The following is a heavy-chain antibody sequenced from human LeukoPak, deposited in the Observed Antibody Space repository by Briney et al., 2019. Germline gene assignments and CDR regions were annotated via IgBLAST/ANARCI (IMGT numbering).Heavy chain of an antibody. J-gene: IGHJ4*02. V-gene: IGHV3-30*18. CDR2: ISYDGSNK. CDR1: GFTFSSYG. Sequence: GGSLGLSCAASGFTFSSYGMHWVRQAPGKGLEWVAVISYDGSNKYYADSVKGRFTISRDNSKNTLYLQMNSLRAEDTAVYYCAKTSIVGALVYWGQGTLVTVSS. CDR3: AKTSIVGALVY. D-gene: IGHD1-26*01.